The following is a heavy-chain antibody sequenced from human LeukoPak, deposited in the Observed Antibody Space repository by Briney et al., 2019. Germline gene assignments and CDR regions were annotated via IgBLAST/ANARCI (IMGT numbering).Heavy chain of an antibody. V-gene: IGHV4-31*03. D-gene: IGHD6-19*01. J-gene: IGHJ6*02. CDR3: ARVYSSGWYPFDYYYGMDV. Sequence: SQTLSLTCTVSGGSISSGGYCWSWIRQHPGKGLEWIGYIYYSGSTYYNPSLKSRVTISVDTSKNQFSLKLSSVTAADTAVYYCARVYSSGWYPFDYYYGMDVWGQGTTVTVSS. CDR2: IYYSGST. CDR1: GGSISSGGYC.